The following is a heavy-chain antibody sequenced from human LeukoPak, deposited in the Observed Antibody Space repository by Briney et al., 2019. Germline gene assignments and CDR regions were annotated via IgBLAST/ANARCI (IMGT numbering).Heavy chain of an antibody. J-gene: IGHJ4*02. Sequence: SETVPHTCAVSSASVTSHYWAWIRQPAGKGLEWVGRVHFSGSTNYNPSLRSRVAISLDESKNELSLTLKSVSAADTAVYYCARDESSRDDSGGYHYWGRAVLVTVSS. CDR2: VHFSGST. CDR1: SASVTSHY. CDR3: ARDESSRDDSGGYHY. V-gene: IGHV4-4*07. D-gene: IGHD3-22*01.